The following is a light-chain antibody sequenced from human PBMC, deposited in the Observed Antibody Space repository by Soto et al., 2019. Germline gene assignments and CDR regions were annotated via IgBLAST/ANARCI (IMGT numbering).Light chain of an antibody. CDR3: NSYPSIPSRPYV. V-gene: IGLV2-14*01. Sequence: QSALTQPASVSGSPGQSITISCTGTTNDVGGYNYVSWYQQHPGKAPKLLIFEVSSRHSGVSNRFSGSKSGNTASLTISALQAEDEADYFCNSYPSIPSRPYVFGTGTKLTVL. CDR2: EVS. J-gene: IGLJ1*01. CDR1: TNDVGGYNY.